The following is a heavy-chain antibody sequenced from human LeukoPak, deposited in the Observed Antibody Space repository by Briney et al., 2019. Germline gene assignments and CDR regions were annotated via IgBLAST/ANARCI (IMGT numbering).Heavy chain of an antibody. D-gene: IGHD3-22*01. CDR3: ARMRRASYYDTTGYLDY. J-gene: IGHJ4*02. V-gene: IGHV4-4*07. CDR1: GDSISSYY. CDR2: IYTSGTT. Sequence: PSEALSLTCTVSGDSISSYYWTWIRQPAGKGLEWIGRIYTSGTTNYKPSLKSRVTMSVDTSKNQLSLKMKSVTAADTAVYFCARMRRASYYDTTGYLDYWGQGTLVTVSS.